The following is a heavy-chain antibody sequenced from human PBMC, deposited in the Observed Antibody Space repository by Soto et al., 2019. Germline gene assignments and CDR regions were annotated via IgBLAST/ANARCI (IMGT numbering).Heavy chain of an antibody. V-gene: IGHV3-23*01. J-gene: IGHJ4*02. CDR3: AKGGNQWLTKKFDY. D-gene: IGHD6-19*01. CDR2: LSGNGGST. CDR1: GFTFSSYA. Sequence: GGSLRLSCAASGFTFSSYAMSWVRQAPGKGLEWVSGLSGNGGSTSYADSVKGRFTISRDNSKNTLSLQMNSLRAEDTAVYYCAKGGNQWLTKKFDYWGQGTLVTVSS.